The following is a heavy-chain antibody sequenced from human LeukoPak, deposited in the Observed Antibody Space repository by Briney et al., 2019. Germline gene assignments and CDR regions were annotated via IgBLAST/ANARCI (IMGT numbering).Heavy chain of an antibody. CDR3: ARGSGRPNSYYYYMDV. CDR2: ISPSGGST. CDR1: GYTFTSNY. D-gene: IGHD3-10*01. Sequence: ASVKVSCKAFGYTFTSNYMHWVRQAPRQGREWMGGISPSGGSTTYAQKFQGRVTLTRDMSTSTDYLELSSLRSEDTAVYYCARGSGRPNSYYYYMDVWGKGTTVTISS. V-gene: IGHV1-46*01. J-gene: IGHJ6*03.